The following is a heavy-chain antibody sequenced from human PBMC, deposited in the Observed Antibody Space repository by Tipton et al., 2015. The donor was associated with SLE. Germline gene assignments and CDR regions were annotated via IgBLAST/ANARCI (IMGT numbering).Heavy chain of an antibody. V-gene: IGHV4-31*03. D-gene: IGHD4-17*01. Sequence: TLSLTCTVSGDSINSDGYFWTWIRQPPGKGLEWIGHIFFTGSAYYKASLTSRLSISVDTSKKQFSLRLNSVTAADTAVYYCARGYAVTNYFDSWGQGTLVTVSS. CDR1: GDSINSDGYF. J-gene: IGHJ4*02. CDR3: ARGYAVTNYFDS. CDR2: IFFTGSA.